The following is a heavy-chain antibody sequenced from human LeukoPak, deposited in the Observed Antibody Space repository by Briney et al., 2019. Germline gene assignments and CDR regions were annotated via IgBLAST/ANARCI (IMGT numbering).Heavy chain of an antibody. CDR2: IYTSGST. V-gene: IGHV4-4*07. Sequence: PSETLTLTCTVSGGSISGYYWSWVRQPAGKGLEWIGRIYTSGSTNYNPSLKSRVTISVETYKNQFSLKLSSVTAADAAVYYCARVNRGITKVRGVIGYWGQGTLVTVSS. J-gene: IGHJ4*02. D-gene: IGHD3-10*01. CDR1: GGSISGYY. CDR3: ARVNRGITKVRGVIGY.